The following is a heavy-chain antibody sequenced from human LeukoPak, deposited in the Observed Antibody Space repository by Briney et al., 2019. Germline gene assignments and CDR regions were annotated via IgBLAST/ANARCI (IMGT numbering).Heavy chain of an antibody. V-gene: IGHV3-21*01. CDR3: ARHQPWDGIVATSDAFDI. J-gene: IGHJ3*02. CDR2: ISSSSYI. D-gene: IGHD5-12*01. Sequence: GGSLRLSCAASGFTFSSYSLNWVRQAPGKGLEWVSSISSSSYIYYADSVKGRFTISRDNAKNSLYLQMNSLRAEDTAVYYCARHQPWDGIVATSDAFDIWGQGTMVTVSS. CDR1: GFTFSSYS.